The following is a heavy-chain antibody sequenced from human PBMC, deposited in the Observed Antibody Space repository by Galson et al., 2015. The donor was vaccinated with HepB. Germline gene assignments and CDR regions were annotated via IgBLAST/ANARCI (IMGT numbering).Heavy chain of an antibody. CDR2: ISGSGGST. CDR1: GFTLSSYA. V-gene: IGHV3-23*01. CDR3: AAYDSSGYYGELFDY. Sequence: SLRLSCAASGFTLSSYAMSWVRQAPGKGLEWVSAISGSGGSTYYADSVKGRFTISRDNSKNTLYLQMNSLRAEDTAVYYCAAYDSSGYYGELFDYWGQGTLVTVSS. D-gene: IGHD3-22*01. J-gene: IGHJ4*02.